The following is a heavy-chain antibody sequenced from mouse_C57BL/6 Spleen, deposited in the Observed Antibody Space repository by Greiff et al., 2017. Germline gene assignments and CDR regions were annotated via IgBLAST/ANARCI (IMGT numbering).Heavy chain of an antibody. CDR3: ARSGYGSSYGFDY. J-gene: IGHJ2*01. CDR2: IRNKANGYTT. V-gene: IGHV7-3*01. Sequence: EVHLVESGGGLVQPGGSLSLSCAASGFTFTDYYMSWVRQPPGKALEWLGFIRNKANGYTTEYSASVKGRFTISRDNSQSILYLQMNALRAEDSATYYCARSGYGSSYGFDYWGQGTTLTVSS. CDR1: GFTFTDYY. D-gene: IGHD1-1*01.